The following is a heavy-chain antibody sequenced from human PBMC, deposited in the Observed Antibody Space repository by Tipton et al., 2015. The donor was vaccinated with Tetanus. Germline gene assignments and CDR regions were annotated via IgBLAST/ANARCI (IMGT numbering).Heavy chain of an antibody. D-gene: IGHD1-1*01. J-gene: IGHJ6*02. CDR3: ARERYIHYGMDV. CDR2: IYDSGSI. Sequence: TLSLTCIVSGGSISSGGYYWSWIRQHPGKGLGWIGYIYDSGSIYYNPSLKRRVSISIDTSKNQFSLKLSSVTAADTAVYYCARERYIHYGMDVWGQGTTVTVSS. CDR1: GGSISSGGYY. V-gene: IGHV4-31*03.